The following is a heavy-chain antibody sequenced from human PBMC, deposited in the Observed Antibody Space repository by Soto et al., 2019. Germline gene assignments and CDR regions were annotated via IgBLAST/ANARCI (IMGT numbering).Heavy chain of an antibody. V-gene: IGHV3-48*01. J-gene: IGHJ4*02. CDR1: GFIFSAYS. CDR3: VRDHEWSFVQ. D-gene: IGHD1-26*01. CDR2: IGFGNI. Sequence: EGQLVESGGGLVQPGGSLRLSCATSGFIFSAYSMNWVRQAPGQGLEWISYIGFGNIHYADSVKGRFTISRDIAENSLFLQMNSLRAEDTAVYYCVRDHEWSFVQWGQGTLVTVSS.